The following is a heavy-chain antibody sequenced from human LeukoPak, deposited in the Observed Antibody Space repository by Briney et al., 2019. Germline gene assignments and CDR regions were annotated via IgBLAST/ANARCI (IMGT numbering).Heavy chain of an antibody. CDR3: AREGIVVVPAAIGGSHYYYYMDV. V-gene: IGHV1-2*02. CDR1: GYTFTGYY. Sequence: ASVKVSCKAFGYTFTGYYLHWVRQAPGQGFEWMGWIDPKSGGTKYAQTFQGRVTMTRGTSINTVYMDLSSLTSDDTAVYYCAREGIVVVPAAIGGSHYYYYMDVWGKGTTVTISS. J-gene: IGHJ6*03. CDR2: IDPKSGGT. D-gene: IGHD2-2*01.